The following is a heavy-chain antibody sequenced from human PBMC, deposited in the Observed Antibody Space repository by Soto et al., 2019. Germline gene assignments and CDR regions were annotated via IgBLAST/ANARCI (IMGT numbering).Heavy chain of an antibody. Sequence: GGSLRLSCAAFGFTFSSYTMHWVRQAPGKGLEWVAVISYDGSNKYYADSVKGRFSISRDNSKNTLYVQMNSLRAEDTAVYYCAREVGATPDSFDPWGQGCRVTVAS. D-gene: IGHD1-26*01. J-gene: IGHJ5*02. V-gene: IGHV3-30-3*01. CDR2: ISYDGSNK. CDR1: GFTFSSYT. CDR3: AREVGATPDSFDP.